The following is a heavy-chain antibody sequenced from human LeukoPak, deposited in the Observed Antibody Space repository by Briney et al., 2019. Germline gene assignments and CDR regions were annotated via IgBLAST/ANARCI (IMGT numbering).Heavy chain of an antibody. CDR3: ARDAQTADIDY. CDR2: ISSSGSST. V-gene: IGHV3-48*03. D-gene: IGHD7-27*01. J-gene: IGHJ4*02. Sequence: GGSLRLSCAASGFTFSSYEMNWVRQAPGKGLEWLSYISSSGSSTHYADSVKGRFTISRVNAKNSLYLQMHSLRAEDTAVYYCARDAQTADIDYWGQGTLVSVSS. CDR1: GFTFSSYE.